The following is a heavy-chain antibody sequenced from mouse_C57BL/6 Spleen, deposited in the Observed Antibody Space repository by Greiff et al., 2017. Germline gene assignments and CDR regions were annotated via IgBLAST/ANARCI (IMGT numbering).Heavy chain of an antibody. V-gene: IGHV5-6*01. CDR1: GYTFSSYG. CDR2: ICPGGSYT. D-gene: IGHD3-3*01. Sequence: VQRQQSGAELVRPGASLKLSCAASGYTFSSYGMSWVRRTPDKGLECVETICPGGSYTYYPDNVKGRFTMTRDKATTTLYLQMSSLRSEDSAMYYCARQEGQGGPFYFEGWGQGTTLTASS. CDR3: ARQEGQGGPFYFEG. J-gene: IGHJ2*01.